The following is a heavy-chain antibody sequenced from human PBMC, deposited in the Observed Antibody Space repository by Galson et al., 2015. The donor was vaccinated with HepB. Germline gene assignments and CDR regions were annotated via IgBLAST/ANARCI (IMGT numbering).Heavy chain of an antibody. Sequence: TLSLTCAVHGGSFSPYYWSWIRLSPGQGLEWIGEINQSGSTNYNPSLKSRVTISLDASKNQFSLRVNSVTAADTAVYYCARDLSNQPHYAMDVWGQGTTVTVSS. CDR2: INQSGST. CDR3: ARDLSNQPHYAMDV. J-gene: IGHJ6*02. D-gene: IGHD3-16*02. V-gene: IGHV4-34*01. CDR1: GGSFSPYY.